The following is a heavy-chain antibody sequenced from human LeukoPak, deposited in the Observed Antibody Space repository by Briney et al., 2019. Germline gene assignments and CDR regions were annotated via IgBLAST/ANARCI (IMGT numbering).Heavy chain of an antibody. D-gene: IGHD3-10*01. V-gene: IGHV1-18*01. Sequence: ASVKVSCKASGYTFTSYGTSWVRQAPGQGLEWMGWISAYNGNTNYAQKLQGRVTMTTDTSTSTAYMELRSLRSDDTAVYYCARLLSSVRGVISYYFDYWGQGTLVTVSS. CDR3: ARLLSSVRGVISYYFDY. CDR2: ISAYNGNT. J-gene: IGHJ4*02. CDR1: GYTFTSYG.